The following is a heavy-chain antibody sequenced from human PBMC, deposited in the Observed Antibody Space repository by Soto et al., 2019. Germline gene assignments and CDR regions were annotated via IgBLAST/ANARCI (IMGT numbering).Heavy chain of an antibody. V-gene: IGHV3-48*02. CDR2: ISSSSSTI. J-gene: IGHJ5*02. CDR3: ARVRPLTGGTNWFDP. CDR1: GFTFSSYS. Sequence: GGSLRLSCAASGFTFSSYSMNWVRQAPGKGLEWVSYISSSSSTIYYADSVKGRFTISRDNAKNSLYLQMNSLRDEDTAVYYCARVRPLTGGTNWFDPWGQGTLVTVSS. D-gene: IGHD7-27*01.